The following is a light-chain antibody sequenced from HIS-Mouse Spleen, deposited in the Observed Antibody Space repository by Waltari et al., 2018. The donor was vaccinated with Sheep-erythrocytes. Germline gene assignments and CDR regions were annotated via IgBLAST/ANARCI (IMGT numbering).Light chain of an antibody. V-gene: IGKV3-15*01. CDR3: QQYNNWPRT. CDR2: GAS. J-gene: IGKJ1*01. Sequence: EIVMTQSPATLSVSQGERAPLSCRASQSVSSNLAWYQQKPGQAPRLLIYGASTRATGIPARFSGSGSGTEFTLTISSMQSEDFAVYYCQQYNNWPRTFGQGTKVEIK. CDR1: QSVSSN.